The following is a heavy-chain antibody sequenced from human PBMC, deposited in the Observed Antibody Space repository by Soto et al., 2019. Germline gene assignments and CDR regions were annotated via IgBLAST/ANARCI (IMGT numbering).Heavy chain of an antibody. CDR3: ARVCSGGSCYSSEYFQH. CDR2: INAGNGNT. Sequence: ASVKVSCKASGYTFTSYAMHWVRQAPGQRFEWMGWINAGNGNTKYSQKFQGRVTITRDTSASTAYMELSSLRSEDTAVYYCARVCSGGSCYSSEYFQHWGQGTLVTVSS. D-gene: IGHD2-15*01. J-gene: IGHJ1*01. V-gene: IGHV1-3*01. CDR1: GYTFTSYA.